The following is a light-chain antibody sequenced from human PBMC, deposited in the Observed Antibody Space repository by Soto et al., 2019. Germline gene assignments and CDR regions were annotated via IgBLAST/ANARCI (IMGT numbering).Light chain of an antibody. CDR1: QGINSL. Sequence: DVTMTLSPASVSASVGDRVTITCRASQGINSLLAWYQQKPGQAPNLLIYDASTLQGGVPSRFSGSGSGTDFTLTISSLQPEDFATYYCQQANSLPYTFGQGTKVDIK. V-gene: IGKV1-12*01. J-gene: IGKJ2*01. CDR3: QQANSLPYT. CDR2: DAS.